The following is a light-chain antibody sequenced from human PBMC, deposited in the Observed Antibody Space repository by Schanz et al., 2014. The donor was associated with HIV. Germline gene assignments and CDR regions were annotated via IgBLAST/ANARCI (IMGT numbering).Light chain of an antibody. CDR2: KTS. CDR1: QSLDRW. Sequence: DIQMTQSPPTLSASVGDRVTITCRASQSLDRWLAWYQQKPGQAPKLLIYKTSNLESGVPSRFSGSGSGTEFTLTIGSLQSEDFALYYCQQYSNWPWTFGLGTMVEIK. CDR3: QQYSNWPWT. J-gene: IGKJ1*01. V-gene: IGKV1-5*03.